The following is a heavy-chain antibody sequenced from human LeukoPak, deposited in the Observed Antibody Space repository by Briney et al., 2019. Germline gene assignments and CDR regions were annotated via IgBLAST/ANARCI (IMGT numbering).Heavy chain of an antibody. D-gene: IGHD1-14*01. J-gene: IGHJ4*01. CDR3: ARDAAGLDY. CDR1: GFTFRSYW. CDR2: IKSDGSST. V-gene: IGHV3-74*01. Sequence: GGSLTLSCAASGFTFRSYWMHWVRQAPGKGLVWVSRIKSDGSSTTYADSVKGRFTISRDNAKNTLYLQMASLRGEDTGVYYCARDAAGLDYWGQGTLVTVSS.